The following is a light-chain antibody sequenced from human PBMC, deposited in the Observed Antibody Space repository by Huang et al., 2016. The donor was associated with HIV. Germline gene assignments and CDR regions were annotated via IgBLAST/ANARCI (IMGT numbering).Light chain of an antibody. CDR1: QSITNY. J-gene: IGKJ1*01. V-gene: IGKV1-5*03. CDR3: QQYNSYRT. Sequence: DIQMTQSPSTLSASVGDRVTITCRARQSITNYLAWYQQKSGKAPKLLSYKASNLESGVPSRFSGSGSGTEFTLTISNLQPDDFATYYCQQYNSYRTFGQGTKVEIK. CDR2: KAS.